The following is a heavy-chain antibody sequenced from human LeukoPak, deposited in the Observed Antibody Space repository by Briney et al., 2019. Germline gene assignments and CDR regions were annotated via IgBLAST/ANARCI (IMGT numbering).Heavy chain of an antibody. CDR2: IIPIFGTA. CDR3: ARGRQQLVPFDY. V-gene: IGHV1-69*05. Sequence: SVKVSCKASGGTFSSYAISWVRQAPGQGLEWMGGIIPIFGTANYAQKFQGRVTITTDESTSTAYMELSSLRSEDTAVYYCARGRQQLVPFDYWGQGALVTVSS. D-gene: IGHD6-13*01. CDR1: GGTFSSYA. J-gene: IGHJ4*02.